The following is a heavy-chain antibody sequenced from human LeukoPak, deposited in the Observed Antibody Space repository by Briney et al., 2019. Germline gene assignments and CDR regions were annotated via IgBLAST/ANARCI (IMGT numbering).Heavy chain of an antibody. Sequence: ESLKISCKGSGYIFSSYWIGWLRQLPAKSLQWMVIIYPSNSDTRYSPSFQGQVTISADKSISTAYLQWGSLKASDTAMYYCARLFGSDYGSNPLEGGWGQETLLTASS. CDR2: IYPSNSDT. CDR1: GYIFSSYW. J-gene: IGHJ4*02. V-gene: IGHV5-51*01. D-gene: IGHD4-23*01. CDR3: ARLFGSDYGSNPLEGG.